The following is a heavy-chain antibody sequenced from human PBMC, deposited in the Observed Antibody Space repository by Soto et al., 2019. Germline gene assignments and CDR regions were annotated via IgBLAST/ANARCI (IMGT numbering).Heavy chain of an antibody. CDR1: GFTFSNYA. D-gene: IGHD6-19*01. CDR2: ISGGGDTT. CDR3: AKTVPATNY. Sequence: EVQLLESGGCLVQPGGSLRVSCAASGFTFSNYAMSWVRQAPGKGLEWVSAISGGGDTTYYADSVKGRFTISRDNSKNTLYLQMNSLRAEDTALYYCAKTVPATNYWGQGTLVTVSS. V-gene: IGHV3-23*01. J-gene: IGHJ4*02.